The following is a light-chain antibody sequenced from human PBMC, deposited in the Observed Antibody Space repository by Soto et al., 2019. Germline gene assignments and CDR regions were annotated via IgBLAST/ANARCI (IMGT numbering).Light chain of an antibody. J-gene: IGKJ1*01. CDR2: KAS. CDR3: QQYNSYSWT. V-gene: IGKV1-5*03. CDR1: QSISSW. Sequence: DIQMTQSPSTLSASVGDRVTITCRASQSISSWLAWYQQKPGKAPKLLIYKASSLESGVPSRFSGSGSGTDFALTISSLPPDDFANYYCQQYNSYSWTFGQGTEVEIK.